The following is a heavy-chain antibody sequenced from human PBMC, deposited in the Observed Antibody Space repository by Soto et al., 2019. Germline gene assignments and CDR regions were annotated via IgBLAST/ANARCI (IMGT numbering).Heavy chain of an antibody. J-gene: IGHJ4*02. D-gene: IGHD2-8*02. V-gene: IGHV4-30-2*01. CDR2: IYHSGST. CDR3: ACLVGHPYYFAY. CDR1: GGSIRSGVYS. Sequence: SETLSLTCAVSGGSIRSGVYSWSWIRQPPGKGLEWIGYIYHSGSTYYNPSLKSRVTISVDRSKNQFSLKLSSVTAADTAVYYCACLVGHPYYFAYWGQGTLVTVSS.